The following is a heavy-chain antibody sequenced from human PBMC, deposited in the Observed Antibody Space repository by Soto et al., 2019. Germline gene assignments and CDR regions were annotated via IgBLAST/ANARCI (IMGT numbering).Heavy chain of an antibody. J-gene: IGHJ1*01. CDR1: RFTFNNYA. D-gene: IGHD6-19*01. CDR3: AKYGEIAVAVTGPEYFQH. CDR2: ISGSGGST. V-gene: IGHV3-23*01. Sequence: GGSLRLSCAASRFTFNNYAMSWVRQAQGKGLEWVSGISGSGGSTYYADSVKGRFTISRDNSKNTLYLQMNSLRAEDTAVYYCAKYGEIAVAVTGPEYFQHWGQGILVTVSS.